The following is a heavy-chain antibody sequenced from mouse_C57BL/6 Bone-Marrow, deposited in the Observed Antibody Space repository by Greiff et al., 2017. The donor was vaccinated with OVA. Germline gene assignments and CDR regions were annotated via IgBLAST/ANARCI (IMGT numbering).Heavy chain of an antibody. CDR2: IDPETGGT. CDR1: GYTFTDYE. Sequence: QVHVKQSGAELVRPGASVTLSCKASGYTFTDYEMHWVKQTPVHGLEWIGAIDPETGGTAYNQKFKGKAILTADKSSSTAYMELRSLTSEDSAVYYCTRRDGSSYCWYFDVWGTGTTVTVSS. V-gene: IGHV1-15*01. CDR3: TRRDGSSYCWYFDV. J-gene: IGHJ1*03. D-gene: IGHD1-1*01.